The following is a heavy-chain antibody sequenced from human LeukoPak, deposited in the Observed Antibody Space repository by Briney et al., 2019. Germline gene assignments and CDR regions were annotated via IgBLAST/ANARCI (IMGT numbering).Heavy chain of an antibody. CDR3: ATTRYYYDKSDTYDI. CDR2: IIPIFGTA. V-gene: IGHV1-69*06. Sequence: ASVKVSCKASGGTFSSYAMRWVRQAPGQGLEWMGRIIPIFGTANYAQKFQGRVTITADKSTSTAYMELSSLRSEDTAVYYCATTRYYYDKSDTYDIWGHRTMVTVSS. J-gene: IGHJ3*02. CDR1: GGTFSSYA. D-gene: IGHD3-22*01.